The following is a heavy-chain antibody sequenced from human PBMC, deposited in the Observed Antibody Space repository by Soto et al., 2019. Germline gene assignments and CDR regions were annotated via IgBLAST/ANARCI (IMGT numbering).Heavy chain of an antibody. J-gene: IGHJ4*02. CDR1: GFTFSNYA. Sequence: QVPLVESGGGVVQPGRSLRLSCAASGFTFSNYALHWVRQAPGKGLEWVAVISDDGSNKYYADSVKGRFTISRDNSKNALYLQMTSLRAEDTAMYYCARDRFASSWSYFDYWGQGTPVTVSS. CDR2: ISDDGSNK. CDR3: ARDRFASSWSYFDY. V-gene: IGHV3-30-3*01. D-gene: IGHD6-13*01.